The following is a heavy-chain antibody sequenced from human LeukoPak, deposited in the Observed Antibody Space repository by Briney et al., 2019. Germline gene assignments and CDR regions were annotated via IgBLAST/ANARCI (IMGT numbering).Heavy chain of an antibody. J-gene: IGHJ5*02. Sequence: SETLSLTCTVSGGSISSYYWSWIRQPPGKGLEWIGYIYDSGSTNYNPSLKSRVTISVDTSKNQYSLKLSSVTAADTAVYYCARYYYDSRRKWFDPWGQGTLVTVSS. CDR3: ARYYYDSRRKWFDP. D-gene: IGHD3-22*01. V-gene: IGHV4-59*08. CDR2: IYDSGST. CDR1: GGSISSYY.